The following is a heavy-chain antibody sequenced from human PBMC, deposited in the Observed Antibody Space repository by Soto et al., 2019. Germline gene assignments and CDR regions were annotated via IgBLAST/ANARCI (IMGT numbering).Heavy chain of an antibody. Sequence: SGPTLVNPTQTLTLTCTFSGFSLSTSGMCVSWIRQPPGKALEWLARIDWDDDKYYSTSLKTRLTISKDTSKNQVVLTMTNMDPVYTATYYCAHSRIAARSFDYWGQGTLVTVSS. J-gene: IGHJ4*02. V-gene: IGHV2-70*12. D-gene: IGHD6-6*01. CDR1: GFSLSTSGMC. CDR2: IDWDDDK. CDR3: AHSRIAARSFDY.